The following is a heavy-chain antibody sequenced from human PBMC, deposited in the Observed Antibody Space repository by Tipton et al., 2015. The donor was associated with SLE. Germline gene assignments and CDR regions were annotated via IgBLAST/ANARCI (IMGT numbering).Heavy chain of an antibody. CDR3: ARVESYYYYYMDV. CDR1: GGSVSSGSYY. Sequence: TLSLTCTVSGGSVSSGSYYWSWIRQPPGKGLEWIGYIYYSGSTYYNPSLKSRVTISVDTSKNQFSLKLSSVTAADTAVYYCARVESYYYYYMDVWGKGTTVTVSS. V-gene: IGHV4-61*01. J-gene: IGHJ6*03. CDR2: IYYSGST. D-gene: IGHD3-3*01.